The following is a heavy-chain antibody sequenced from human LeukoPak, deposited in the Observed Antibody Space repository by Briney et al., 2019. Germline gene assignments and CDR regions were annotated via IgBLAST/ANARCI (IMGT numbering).Heavy chain of an antibody. J-gene: IGHJ6*03. CDR1: GFTFSSYS. CDR2: ISSSSSTI. D-gene: IGHD2-2*02. CDR3: ARGALDIVVVPAAIGYYYYMDV. V-gene: IGHV3-48*01. Sequence: GGSLRLSCAASGFTFSSYSMNWVRQAPGKGLEWVSYISSSSSTIYYADSVKGRFAISRDNAKNSLYLQMNSLRAEDTAVYYCARGALDIVVVPAAIGYYYYMDVWGKGTTVTVSS.